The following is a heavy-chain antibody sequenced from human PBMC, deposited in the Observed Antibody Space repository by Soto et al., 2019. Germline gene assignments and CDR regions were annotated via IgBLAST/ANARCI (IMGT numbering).Heavy chain of an antibody. CDR1: GGTFSSYA. CDR3: AREPRITIFGVVIGYGMDV. D-gene: IGHD3-3*01. J-gene: IGHJ6*02. CDR2: IIPIFGTA. Sequence: SVQVSCKASGGTFSSYAISWVRQAPGQGLEWMGGIIPIFGTANYAQKFQGRVTITADESTSTAYMELSSLRSEDTAVYYCAREPRITIFGVVIGYGMDVWGQGTTVTSP. V-gene: IGHV1-69*13.